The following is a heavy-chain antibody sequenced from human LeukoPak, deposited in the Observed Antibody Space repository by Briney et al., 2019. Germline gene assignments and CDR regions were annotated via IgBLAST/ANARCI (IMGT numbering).Heavy chain of an antibody. CDR2: IYYSGST. CDR3: ARFYSYYYNMHV. D-gene: IGHD4-11*01. J-gene: IGHJ6*03. V-gene: IGHV4-59*08. Sequence: PSETLSLTCTVSGASFSTYYWSWIRQPPGKGLEWIGYIYYSGSTTYNPSLESRLTISVDTSKNQFSLNLTSVTAADTAVYYCARFYSYYYNMHVWCKGTTVAVAS. CDR1: GASFSTYY.